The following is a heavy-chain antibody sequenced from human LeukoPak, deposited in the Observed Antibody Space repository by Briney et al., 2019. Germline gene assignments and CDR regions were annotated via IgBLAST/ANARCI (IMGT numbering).Heavy chain of an antibody. CDR3: ARDKAVAGTIDP. V-gene: IGHV1-46*01. J-gene: IGHJ5*02. D-gene: IGHD6-19*01. CDR1: GYTFTSYY. Sequence: ASVKVSCKASGYTFTSYYMHWVRQAPGQGLEWMGMINPSGGSTSYAQKFQGRVTMTRDMSTSTVYMELSSLRSEDTAVYYCARDKAVAGTIDPWGQGTLVTVSS. CDR2: INPSGGST.